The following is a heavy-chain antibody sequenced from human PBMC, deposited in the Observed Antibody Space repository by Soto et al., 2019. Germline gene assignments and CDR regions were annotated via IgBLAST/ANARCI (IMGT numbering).Heavy chain of an antibody. CDR3: ARDRDFFWGSLDS. D-gene: IGHD3-16*01. J-gene: IGHJ4*02. CDR1: GFTVSDND. CDR2: IYRYDDDKA. V-gene: IGHV3-66*01. Sequence: EVQVVESGGGSVQPGGSLRLACEASGFTVSDNDMNWVRQAPGRGLEWVALIYRYDDDKAYYTDSVKGRFTISRDTSTNTGFLQMNSLRAEDTAIYYCARDRDFFWGSLDSWGQGTLVTVSS.